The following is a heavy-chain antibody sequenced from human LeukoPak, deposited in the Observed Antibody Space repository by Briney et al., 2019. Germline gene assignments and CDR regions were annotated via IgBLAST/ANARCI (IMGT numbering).Heavy chain of an antibody. J-gene: IGHJ4*02. V-gene: IGHV1-8*03. D-gene: IGHD6-19*01. CDR2: MNPNSGNT. Sequence: ASVKVSCKASGYTSSGYYIHWVRQATGQGLEWMGWMNPNSGNTGYAQKFQGRVTITRNTSISTAYMELSSLRSEDTAVYYCAIRSGWYGALGYWGQGTLVTVSS. CDR1: GYTSSGYY. CDR3: AIRSGWYGALGY.